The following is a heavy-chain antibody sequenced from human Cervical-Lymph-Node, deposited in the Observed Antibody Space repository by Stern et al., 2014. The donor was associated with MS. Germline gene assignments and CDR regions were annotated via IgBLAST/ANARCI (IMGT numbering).Heavy chain of an antibody. CDR2: FDPEEGET. D-gene: IGHD3-16*01. Sequence: QVQLVQSGAEVKKPGASVTVSCNASGHPLSEFAIHWLRQPPASGLEWLGQFDPEEGETVYAQRLQSRLTMTEDTNTGTAYMALTARTSDDAAVYYCATDGGDKWGPGTLVAVSS. CDR1: GHPLSEFA. J-gene: IGHJ4*02. CDR3: ATDGGDK. V-gene: IGHV1-24*01.